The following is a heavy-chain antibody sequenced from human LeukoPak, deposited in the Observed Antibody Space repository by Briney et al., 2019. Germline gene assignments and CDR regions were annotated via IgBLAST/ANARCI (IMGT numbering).Heavy chain of an antibody. Sequence: SETLSLTCTVSGGSISSYYWSWIRQPPGKGLEWIGYIYYSGSTYYNPSLKSRVTISVDRSKNQFSLKLSSVTAADTAVYYCARGGIAAAGTTANPEWDWYFDLWGRGTLVTVSS. V-gene: IGHV4-59*12. CDR1: GGSISSYY. J-gene: IGHJ2*01. CDR2: IYYSGST. D-gene: IGHD6-13*01. CDR3: ARGGIAAAGTTANPEWDWYFDL.